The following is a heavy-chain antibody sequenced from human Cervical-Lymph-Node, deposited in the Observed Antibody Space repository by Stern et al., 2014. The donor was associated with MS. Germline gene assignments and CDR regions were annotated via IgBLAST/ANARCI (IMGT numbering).Heavy chain of an antibody. CDR1: GFTVSYNY. CDR2: LFSGGST. D-gene: IGHD1-26*01. V-gene: IGHV3-66*02. CDR3: ARSWEPPTLDY. Sequence: EVQLVESGGGLVQPGGSLRLSCAASGFTVSYNYMSWVRQAPGKGLEWVSVLFSGGSTYYADSVKGRFTISRDSSKNTLYLQMISLRVEDTAVYYCARSWEPPTLDYWGQGTLVTVSS. J-gene: IGHJ4*02.